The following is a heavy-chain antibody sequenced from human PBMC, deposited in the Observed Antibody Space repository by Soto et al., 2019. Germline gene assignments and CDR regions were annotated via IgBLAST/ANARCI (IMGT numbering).Heavy chain of an antibody. D-gene: IGHD6-13*01. J-gene: IGHJ6*02. CDR3: ASSWQQNGMDA. Sequence: GGSLRLSCAASGFTFGDYYMSWIRQAPGKGLEWVSYMSSSGSTIYYADSVKGRFTISRDNAKNTLYLQMNSLRAEDTAVYYCASSWQQNGMDAWGQGTTVTVSS. CDR1: GFTFGDYY. CDR2: MSSSGSTI. V-gene: IGHV3-11*04.